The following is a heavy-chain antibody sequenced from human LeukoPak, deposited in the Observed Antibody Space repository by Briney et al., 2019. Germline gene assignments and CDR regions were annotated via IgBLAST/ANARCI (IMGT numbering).Heavy chain of an antibody. D-gene: IGHD3-3*01. Sequence: PSETLSLTCTVSGGSISSYYWSWIRQPPGKGLEWIGYIYYSGSTNNNPSLKSRLTISVDTSENHFTLKLSSVTAADTAVYYCARVKVGFGVVTTFYFDYWGQGTLVTVSS. V-gene: IGHV4-59*01. CDR3: ARVKVGFGVVTTFYFDY. J-gene: IGHJ4*02. CDR2: IYYSGST. CDR1: GGSISSYY.